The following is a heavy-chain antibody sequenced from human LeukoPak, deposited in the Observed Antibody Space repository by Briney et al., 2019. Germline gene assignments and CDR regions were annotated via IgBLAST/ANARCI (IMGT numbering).Heavy chain of an antibody. CDR2: IYYSGST. Sequence: SETLSLTCTVSGGSISSYYWSWIRQPPGKGLELIGYIYYSGSTNYNPSLKSRVTISVDTSKNQFSLKLSSVTAADTAVYYCARVPYYYDSSGPVLDAFDIWGQGTMVTVSS. CDR3: ARVPYYYDSSGPVLDAFDI. J-gene: IGHJ3*02. V-gene: IGHV4-59*01. CDR1: GGSISSYY. D-gene: IGHD3-22*01.